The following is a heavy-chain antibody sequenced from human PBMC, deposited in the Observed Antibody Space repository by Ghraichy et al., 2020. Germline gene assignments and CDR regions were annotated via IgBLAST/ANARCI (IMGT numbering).Heavy chain of an antibody. CDR3: ARLKAATSLHYFHGMDV. CDR2: IDPSDSYT. CDR1: GYTFSTSW. V-gene: IGHV5-10-1*01. D-gene: IGHD6-13*01. J-gene: IGHJ6*02. Sequence: KVSCKASGYTFSTSWISWVRQVSGTGLEWMGRIDPSDSYTNYSPSSQGLVSISVDKSISTAYLQWNSLKASDTGVYYCARLKAATSLHYFHGMDVWGQGTTVTVSS.